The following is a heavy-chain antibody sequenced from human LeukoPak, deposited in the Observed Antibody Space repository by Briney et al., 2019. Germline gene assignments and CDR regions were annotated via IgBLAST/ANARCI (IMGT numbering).Heavy chain of an antibody. Sequence: GGSLRLSCAASGFTFSSYSMNWVRQAPGKGLGWVSSISSSSSYIYYADSVKGRFTISRDNAKNSLYLQMNSLRAEDTAVYYCARDFGDYYDSSGPNRPSFDYWGQGTLVTVSS. D-gene: IGHD3-22*01. CDR3: ARDFGDYYDSSGPNRPSFDY. CDR2: ISSSSSYI. V-gene: IGHV3-21*01. CDR1: GFTFSSYS. J-gene: IGHJ4*02.